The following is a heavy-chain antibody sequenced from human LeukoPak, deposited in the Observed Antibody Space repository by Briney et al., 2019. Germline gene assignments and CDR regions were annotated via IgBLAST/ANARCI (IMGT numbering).Heavy chain of an antibody. CDR3: ARDSYCSGGSCYSEDAFDI. CDR2: IIPIFGTA. CDR1: GGTFSSYA. J-gene: IGHJ3*02. D-gene: IGHD2-15*01. Sequence: SVTVSCKASGGTFSSYAISWVQQAPGQGLEWMGGIIPIFGTANYAQKFQGRVTITADESTSTAYMELSSLRSEDTAVYYCARDSYCSGGSCYSEDAFDIWGQGTMVTVSS. V-gene: IGHV1-69*13.